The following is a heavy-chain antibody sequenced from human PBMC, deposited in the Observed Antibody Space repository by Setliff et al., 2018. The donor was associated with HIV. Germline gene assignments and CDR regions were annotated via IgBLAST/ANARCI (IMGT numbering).Heavy chain of an antibody. Sequence: SETLSLTCTVSGPSINIHYWSWIRQSPGKAFEWIGYVYSTGSTNYNPSLQSRVTISMVASRNQFSLKVTSVTAADTAVYYCAKGAGFYGDYTFDHWGQGRQVTV. V-gene: IGHV4-59*11. CDR2: VYSTGST. CDR3: AKGAGFYGDYTFDH. J-gene: IGHJ4*02. CDR1: GPSINIHY. D-gene: IGHD4-17*01.